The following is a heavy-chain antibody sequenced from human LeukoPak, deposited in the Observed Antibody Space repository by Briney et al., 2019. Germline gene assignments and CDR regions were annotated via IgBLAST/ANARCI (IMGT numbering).Heavy chain of an antibody. V-gene: IGHV3-30*02. CDR3: AKDLTFGGEYYFDY. Sequence: GGSLRLSCAASGFTFSSYGMHWVRQAPGKGLEWVAFIRYDGSNKYYADSVKGRFTISRDNSKNTLYLQMNSLRAEDTAVYYCAKDLTFGGEYYFDYWGQGTLVTVSS. CDR2: IRYDGSNK. D-gene: IGHD3-16*01. J-gene: IGHJ4*02. CDR1: GFTFSSYG.